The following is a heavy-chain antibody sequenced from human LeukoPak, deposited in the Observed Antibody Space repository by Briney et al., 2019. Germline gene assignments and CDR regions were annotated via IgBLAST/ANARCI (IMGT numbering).Heavy chain of an antibody. Sequence: GGSLRLSCVASGFTFINYAMSWVRQAPGKGLEWVSVISDGGGSTYCADSVKGRFTISRDNSKNTLYLQMNSLRAEDTAVYYCAKDRHWGFDYWGQGTLVTVSS. J-gene: IGHJ4*02. D-gene: IGHD7-27*01. V-gene: IGHV3-23*01. CDR1: GFTFINYA. CDR2: ISDGGGST. CDR3: AKDRHWGFDY.